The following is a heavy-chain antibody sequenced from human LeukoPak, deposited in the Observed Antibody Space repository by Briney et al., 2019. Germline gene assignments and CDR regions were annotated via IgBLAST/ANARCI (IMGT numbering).Heavy chain of an antibody. CDR2: ISSSRSTI. CDR3: ARGTSYYDSSGYYSQFDY. Sequence: GGSLRLSCAASGFTFSSYEMNWVRQAPGKGLEWVSYISSSRSTIYYADSVKGRFTISRDNAKNSLYLQMNSLRAEDTAVYYCARGTSYYDSSGYYSQFDYWGQGTLVTVSS. V-gene: IGHV3-48*03. CDR1: GFTFSSYE. D-gene: IGHD3-22*01. J-gene: IGHJ4*02.